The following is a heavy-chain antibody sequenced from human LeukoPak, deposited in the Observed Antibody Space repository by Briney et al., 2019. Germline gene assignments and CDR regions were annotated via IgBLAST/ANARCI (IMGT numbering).Heavy chain of an antibody. J-gene: IGHJ4*02. V-gene: IGHV4-34*01. CDR2: INHSGST. Sequence: PSETLSLTCAVYGGSFSGYYWSWIRQPPGKGLEWIGEINHSGSTNYNPSLKSRVTISVDTSKNQFSLKLSSVTAADTAVYYCASLKPGIAAAGLDYWGQGTLVTVSS. CDR1: GGSFSGYY. CDR3: ASLKPGIAAAGLDY. D-gene: IGHD6-13*01.